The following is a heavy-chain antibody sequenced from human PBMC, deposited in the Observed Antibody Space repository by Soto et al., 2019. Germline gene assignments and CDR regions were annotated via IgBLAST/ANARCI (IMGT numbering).Heavy chain of an antibody. Sequence: SETLSLTCTVSGGSISSSSYYWGWIRQPPGKGLEWIGSIYYSGSTYYNPSLKSRVTISVDTSKNQFSLKLSSVTAADTAVYYCASAATQEWELPFPHLLFEYWGQGTLVTVSS. D-gene: IGHD1-26*01. V-gene: IGHV4-39*01. CDR2: IYYSGST. CDR3: ASAATQEWELPFPHLLFEY. J-gene: IGHJ4*02. CDR1: GGSISSSSYY.